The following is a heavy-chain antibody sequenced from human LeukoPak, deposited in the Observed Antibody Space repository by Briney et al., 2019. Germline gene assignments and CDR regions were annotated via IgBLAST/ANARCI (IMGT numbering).Heavy chain of an antibody. J-gene: IGHJ6*02. Sequence: GGSLRLSCAASGFIFRNYATSWVRQAPGKGLEWVSGISGSDDDTYDADSVKGRFTISRDNSKNTLYLQMNNLRVEDTAVYYCLKDGSDYYYDIRGYNYYYNGMDVGAKGPRTPSP. V-gene: IGHV3-23*01. CDR3: LKDGSDYYYDIRGYNYYYNGMDV. D-gene: IGHD3-22*01. CDR1: GFIFRNYA. CDR2: ISGSDDDT.